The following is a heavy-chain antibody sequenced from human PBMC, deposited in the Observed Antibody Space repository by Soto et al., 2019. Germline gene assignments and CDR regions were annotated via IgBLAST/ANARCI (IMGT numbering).Heavy chain of an antibody. V-gene: IGHV4-34*01. D-gene: IGHD6-19*01. Sequence: SETLSLTCAVYGGSFSGYYWSWIRQPPGKGLEWIGEINHSGSTNYNPSLKSRVTISVDTSKNQFSLKLSSVTAADTAVYYCARGYYSSGPYYWGQGTLVTVS. CDR1: GGSFSGYY. CDR2: INHSGST. J-gene: IGHJ4*02. CDR3: ARGYYSSGPYY.